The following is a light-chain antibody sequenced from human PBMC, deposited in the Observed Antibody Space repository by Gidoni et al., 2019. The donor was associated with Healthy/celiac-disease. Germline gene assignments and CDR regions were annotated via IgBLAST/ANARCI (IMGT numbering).Light chain of an antibody. V-gene: IGKV3-11*01. CDR2: DAS. Sequence: ELVLTQSPATLSLSPGERATLSCRASQRVSSYLAWYQQKPGQAPRLLIYDASNRATGIPARFSDSESGTDFTLTISSQEPEDFAVYYCQQRSNWPMYTFGQGTKLEIK. CDR1: QRVSSY. CDR3: QQRSNWPMYT. J-gene: IGKJ2*01.